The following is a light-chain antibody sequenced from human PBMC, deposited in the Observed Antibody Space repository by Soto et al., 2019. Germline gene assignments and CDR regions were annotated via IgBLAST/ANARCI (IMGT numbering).Light chain of an antibody. V-gene: IGLV7-46*01. J-gene: IGLJ3*02. CDR2: DTN. CDR1: TGAVTSGHY. Sequence: QAVVTQEPSLTVSPGGTVTLTCGSSTGAVTSGHYPYWFQQKPGQAPRTLIYDTNNKHSWTPARFSGSLLGGKAALTLSGAQPEDEADYYCLLSYSGARGGVFAGGTKLTVL. CDR3: LLSYSGARGGV.